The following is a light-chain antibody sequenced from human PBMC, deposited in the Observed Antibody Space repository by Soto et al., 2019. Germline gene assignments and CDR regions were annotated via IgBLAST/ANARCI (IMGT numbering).Light chain of an antibody. CDR1: QSVSRSY. Sequence: EIVVTQSPGTLSLSPGERATLSCRASQSVSRSYLAWYQQKPGQAPRLLIYGASSRATDIPDRFSGSGSGTDFTLTISRLEPEDFAVYYCQQYGSSPKLTFGGGTKVEIK. CDR3: QQYGSSPKLT. V-gene: IGKV3-20*01. J-gene: IGKJ4*01. CDR2: GAS.